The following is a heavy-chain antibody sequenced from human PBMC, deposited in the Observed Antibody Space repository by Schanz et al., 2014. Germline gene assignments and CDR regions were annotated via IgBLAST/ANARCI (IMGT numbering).Heavy chain of an antibody. Sequence: DVQLLESGGGLVQPGGSLRLSCAASGFTFNSYAMTWVRQAPGKGLEWVSSISHSGGSKYYADSVKGRFTISRDNSENTLYLQMNSLSADVTAVIYCAKGMGYCSGGTCYDYYYYGLDVWGQGTTVTVSS. V-gene: IGHV3-23*01. J-gene: IGHJ6*02. D-gene: IGHD2-15*01. CDR2: ISHSGGSK. CDR3: AKGMGYCSGGTCYDYYYYGLDV. CDR1: GFTFNSYA.